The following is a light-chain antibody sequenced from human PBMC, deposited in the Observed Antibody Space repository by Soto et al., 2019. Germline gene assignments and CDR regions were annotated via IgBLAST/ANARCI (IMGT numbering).Light chain of an antibody. CDR1: QSISSW. CDR3: QQYHTDWT. J-gene: IGKJ1*01. CDR2: AAS. Sequence: LPIPPPRSCLPATVGPTASSTCRASQSISSWLAWYQQKPGKAPKLLIFAASTLVRGVPSRFSGRGSGTEFTLTISSLQADDYATFYCQQYHTDWTFGQGTKVDI. V-gene: IGKV1-5*01.